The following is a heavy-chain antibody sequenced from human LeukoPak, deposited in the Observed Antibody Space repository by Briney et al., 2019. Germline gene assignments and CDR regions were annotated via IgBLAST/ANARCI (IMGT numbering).Heavy chain of an antibody. Sequence: SETLSLTCSVSGGSISSYYWSWIRQPPGKGLEWIGDIFYTGSTKYNPSLKSRVTISVDTSKNQISLKLSSVPDADTAVYYCAKSTYCSSTSCSFDYWGQGTLVSVSS. CDR1: GGSISSYY. D-gene: IGHD2-2*01. CDR2: IFYTGST. CDR3: AKSTYCSSTSCSFDY. V-gene: IGHV4-59*01. J-gene: IGHJ4*02.